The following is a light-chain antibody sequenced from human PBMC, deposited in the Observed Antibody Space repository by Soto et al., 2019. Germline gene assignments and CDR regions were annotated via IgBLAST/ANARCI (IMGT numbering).Light chain of an antibody. CDR3: QQHSSSPWT. V-gene: IGKV3-20*01. CDR1: QSVTSDY. J-gene: IGKJ1*01. Sequence: DIVLTQSPGTLSLSPGESAALSCRASQSVTSDYLVWYRQKPGQAPRLLIYAVSSRAAGIPDRFSGSGSGTDFTLTITRLEPDDSAVYYCQQHSSSPWTFGQGTRVEV. CDR2: AVS.